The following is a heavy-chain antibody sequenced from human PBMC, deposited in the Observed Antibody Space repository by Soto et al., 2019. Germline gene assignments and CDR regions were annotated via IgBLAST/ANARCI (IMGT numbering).Heavy chain of an antibody. CDR2: ISDSGGST. Sequence: EVQLLESGGGLVQPGGSLRLSCAASGFTISTYAMSWVRQAPGKGLEWVSGISDSGGSTYYADSVKGRFTISRDNSKSTLYLQMSSLRAEDTAIYYCAKGMTSGSYSRMDYWGQGTLVTVSS. V-gene: IGHV3-23*01. CDR3: AKGMTSGSYSRMDY. J-gene: IGHJ4*02. D-gene: IGHD1-26*01. CDR1: GFTISTYA.